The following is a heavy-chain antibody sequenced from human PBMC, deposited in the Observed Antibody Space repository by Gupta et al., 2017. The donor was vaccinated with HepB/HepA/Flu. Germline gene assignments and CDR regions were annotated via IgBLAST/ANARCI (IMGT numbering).Heavy chain of an antibody. V-gene: IGHV3-23*01. J-gene: IGHJ6*03. D-gene: IGHD1-1*01. CDR3: AWKYYYYMAV. Sequence: VSVISGDGFATYYADSVKGRFTISRDNSKNTLYLQMSRLRVEDTAVYYCAWKYYYYMAVWGKGTTVAVSS. CDR2: ISGDGFAT.